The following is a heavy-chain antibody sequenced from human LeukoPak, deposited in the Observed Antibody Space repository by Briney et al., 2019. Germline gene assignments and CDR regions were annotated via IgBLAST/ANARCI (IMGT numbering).Heavy chain of an antibody. D-gene: IGHD3-9*01. V-gene: IGHV1-2*02. CDR3: VRGIRDILTDHVGVFDY. J-gene: IGHJ4*02. CDR2: INPNSGGT. CDR1: GYTFTGYY. Sequence: GASVKVSCKASGYTFTGYYMHWVRQAPGQGLEWMGWINPNSGGTNYAQKFQGRVTMTRDTSISTAYMELSRLRSDDTAVYYCVRGIRDILTDHVGVFDYWGQGTLVTVSS.